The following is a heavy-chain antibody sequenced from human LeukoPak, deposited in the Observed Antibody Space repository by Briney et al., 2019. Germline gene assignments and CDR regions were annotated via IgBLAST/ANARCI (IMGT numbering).Heavy chain of an antibody. V-gene: IGHV4-34*01. CDR2: INHSGST. J-gene: IGHJ4*02. CDR3: ARRHRGYSYGAFDY. D-gene: IGHD5-18*01. Sequence: SETLSLTCAVYGGSFIGYYWSWIRQPPGKGLEWIGEINHSGSTNYNPSLKSRVTISVDTSKNQFSLKLSSVTAADTAVYYCARRHRGYSYGAFDYWGQGPLVTVSS. CDR1: GGSFIGYY.